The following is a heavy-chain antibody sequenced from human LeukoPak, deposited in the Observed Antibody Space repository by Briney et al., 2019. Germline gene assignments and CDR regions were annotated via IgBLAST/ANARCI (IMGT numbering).Heavy chain of an antibody. J-gene: IGHJ5*02. CDR3: ARTYYDFWSGYSSTFGP. CDR1: GGSISSYY. V-gene: IGHV4-59*01. D-gene: IGHD3-3*01. CDR2: IYYSGST. Sequence: PSETLSLTCTVSGGSISSYYWSWIRQPPGKGLEWIGYIYYSGSTNYNPSLKSRVTISVDTSKNQFSLKLSSVTAADTAVYYCARTYYDFWSGYSSTFGPWGQGTLVTVSS.